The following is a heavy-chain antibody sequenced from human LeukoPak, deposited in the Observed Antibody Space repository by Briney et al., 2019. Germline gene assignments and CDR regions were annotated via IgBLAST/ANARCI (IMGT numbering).Heavy chain of an antibody. D-gene: IGHD1-26*01. CDR3: ARQYSGAYSPFDY. Sequence: SETLSLTCTVSGDSIINYYWSWLRQPPGKGLEWIGYIYTSGSNNYNPSLKGRVTISGDTSMNRFSLKLSSVTAADTAVYYCARQYSGAYSPFDYWGQGTLVAVSS. CDR2: IYTSGSN. J-gene: IGHJ4*02. V-gene: IGHV4-4*09. CDR1: GDSIINYY.